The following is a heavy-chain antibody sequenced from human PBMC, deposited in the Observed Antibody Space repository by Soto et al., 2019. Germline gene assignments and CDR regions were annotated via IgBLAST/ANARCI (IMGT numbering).Heavy chain of an antibody. J-gene: IGHJ4*02. D-gene: IGHD3-10*01. Sequence: EVQLLESGGGLVQPGGSLRLSCAASGFTFSSYAMSWVRQAPGKGLEWASAISGSGGSTYYADSVKGRFTISRDNSKNTLYLQMNSLRAEDTAVYYCAKGLYGSYNFFDYWGQGTLVTVSS. V-gene: IGHV3-23*01. CDR3: AKGLYGSYNFFDY. CDR2: ISGSGGST. CDR1: GFTFSSYA.